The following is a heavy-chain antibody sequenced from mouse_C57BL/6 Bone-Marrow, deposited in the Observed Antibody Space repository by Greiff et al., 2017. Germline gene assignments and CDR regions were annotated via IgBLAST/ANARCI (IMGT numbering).Heavy chain of an antibody. V-gene: IGHV1-81*01. CDR3: AKTTYYYGSSYVACFAY. CDR1: GYTFTSYG. CDR2: IYPRSGYT. D-gene: IGHD1-1*01. Sequence: VLLQQSGAELARPGASVKLSCKASGYTFTSYGISWVKQRTGQGLEWIGEIYPRSGYTYYNEKFKGKATLTADKSSSTAYMDLRSLTSEDSAVYYCAKTTYYYGSSYVACFAYWGQGTLVTVSA. J-gene: IGHJ3*01.